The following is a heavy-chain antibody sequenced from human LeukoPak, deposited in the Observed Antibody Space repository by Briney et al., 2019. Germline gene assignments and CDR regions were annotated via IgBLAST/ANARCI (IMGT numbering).Heavy chain of an antibody. CDR3: ARGGGLDV. CDR1: GFTFSSYW. D-gene: IGHD3-16*01. Sequence: TGGSLRLSCAAPGFTFSSYWMNWARQAPGKGLEWVASINHNGNVNYYVDSVKGRFAISRDNAKNSLYLQMSNLRAEDTAVYFCARGGGLDVWGQGATVIVSS. V-gene: IGHV3-7*03. CDR2: INHNGNVN. J-gene: IGHJ6*02.